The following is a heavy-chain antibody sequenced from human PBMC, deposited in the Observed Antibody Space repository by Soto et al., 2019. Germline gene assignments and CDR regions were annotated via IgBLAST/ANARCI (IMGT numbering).Heavy chain of an antibody. CDR2: ISRSGGST. D-gene: IGHD2-8*01. V-gene: IGHV3-23*01. J-gene: IGHJ4*02. Sequence: GGSLRLSCAASGFTFSSYAMSWVRQAPEKGLEWVSAISRSGGSTYYLDSVKGRFTISRDNSKNTLFLQMNSLRAEDTAVYYCAKDLGFCTNGVCTFAYWGQGTLVTVSS. CDR3: AKDLGFCTNGVCTFAY. CDR1: GFTFSSYA.